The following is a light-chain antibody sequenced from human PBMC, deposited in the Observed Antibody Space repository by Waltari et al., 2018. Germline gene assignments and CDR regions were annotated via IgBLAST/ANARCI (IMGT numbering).Light chain of an antibody. Sequence: DIQMTQSPSSLSASVGDRVTITCQASQAISNHLNWYQHKPGKAPELLIFDATNLETGVPSRFRGSGSWTDFTLTIPSLQPEDFATYYWQQYDNLASFGGGTKVEIK. J-gene: IGKJ4*01. V-gene: IGKV1-33*01. CDR2: DAT. CDR1: QAISNH. CDR3: QQYDNLAS.